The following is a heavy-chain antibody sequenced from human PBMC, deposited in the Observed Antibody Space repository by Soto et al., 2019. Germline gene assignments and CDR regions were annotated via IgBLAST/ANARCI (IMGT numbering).Heavy chain of an antibody. CDR3: AWRWVYYGSGTLYYYYGMDV. D-gene: IGHD3-10*01. CDR2: INHSGST. CDR1: DGHFSVYY. J-gene: IGHJ6*02. Sequence: SETPALSCAIYDGHFSVYYWSWIRQPPGKGLDWIGEINHSGSTNYNPSLKSRVTISVDTSKNQFSLKLSSVTAADTAVYYCAWRWVYYGSGTLYYYYGMDVWGQGTTVTVSS. V-gene: IGHV4-34*01.